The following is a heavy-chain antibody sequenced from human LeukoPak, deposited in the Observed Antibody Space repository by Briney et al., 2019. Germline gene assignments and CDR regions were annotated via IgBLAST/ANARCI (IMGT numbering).Heavy chain of an antibody. CDR1: GGSFSGYY. CDR2: INHSGST. D-gene: IGHD2-2*01. CDR3: ARTSADQLRRAGFDP. Sequence: SETLSLTCAVYGGSFSGYYWSWIRQPPGKGLEWIGEINHSGSTNYNPSLKSRVTISVDTSKNQFSLKLSSVTAADTAVYYCARTSADQLRRAGFDPWDQGTLVTVSS. J-gene: IGHJ5*02. V-gene: IGHV4-34*01.